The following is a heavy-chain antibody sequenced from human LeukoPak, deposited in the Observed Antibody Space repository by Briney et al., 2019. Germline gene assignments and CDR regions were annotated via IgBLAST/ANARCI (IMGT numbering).Heavy chain of an antibody. J-gene: IGHJ4*02. Sequence: SETLSLTCAVSGGSFSGHYWSWMRQSPGKGLEWIGSIYYSGGTYYNPSLKSRVTISIDTSKNQFSLKLRSVTAADTAVYYCARDGNALWGQGTLVTVSS. V-gene: IGHV4-59*11. D-gene: IGHD1-1*01. CDR2: IYYSGGT. CDR1: GGSFSGHY. CDR3: ARDGNAL.